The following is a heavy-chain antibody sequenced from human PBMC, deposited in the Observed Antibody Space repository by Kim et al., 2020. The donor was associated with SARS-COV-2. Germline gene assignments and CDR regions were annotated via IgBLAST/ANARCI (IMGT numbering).Heavy chain of an antibody. CDR1: GGSVSSGSYY. CDR3: ARAPTMVRGFYY. Sequence: SETLSLTCTVSGGSVSSGSYYWSWIRQPPGKGLEWIGYIYYSGSTNYNPSLKSRVTISVDTPKNQFSLKLSSVTAADTAVYYCARAPTMVRGFYYWGQGTLVTVSS. J-gene: IGHJ4*02. D-gene: IGHD3-10*01. CDR2: IYYSGST. V-gene: IGHV4-61*01.